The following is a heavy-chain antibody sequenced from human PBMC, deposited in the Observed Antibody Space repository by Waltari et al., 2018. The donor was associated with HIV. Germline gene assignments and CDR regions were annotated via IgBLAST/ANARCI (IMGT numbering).Heavy chain of an antibody. CDR2: INAGNGNT. CDR1: GYTFTSYA. D-gene: IGHD3-16*02. V-gene: IGHV1-3*01. CDR3: ARGQLKRFTFGGVIPKVDY. J-gene: IGHJ4*02. Sequence: QVQLVQSGAEVKKPGASVKVSCKASGYTFTSYAMHWVRQAPGQRLEWMGWINAGNGNTKYSQKFQGRVTMTRDTPASTAYMELRSLRSEDTAVYYWARGQLKRFTFGGVIPKVDYWGQGTLVTVSS.